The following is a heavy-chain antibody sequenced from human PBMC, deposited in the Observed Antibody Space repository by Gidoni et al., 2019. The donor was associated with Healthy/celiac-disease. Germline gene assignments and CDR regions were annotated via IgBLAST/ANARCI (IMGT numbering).Heavy chain of an antibody. J-gene: IGHJ4*02. CDR3: ARHELLPLVRVTDY. Sequence: TYYNPSLKSRVTISVDTSKNQFSLKLSSVTAADTAVYYCARHELLPLVRVTDYWGQGTLVTVSS. V-gene: IGHV4-39*01. CDR2: T. D-gene: IGHD5-18*01.